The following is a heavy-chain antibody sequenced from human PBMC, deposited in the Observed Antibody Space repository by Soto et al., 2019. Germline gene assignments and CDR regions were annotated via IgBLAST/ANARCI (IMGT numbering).Heavy chain of an antibody. CDR2: IYPSDSDT. CDR3: VRPFFTPHFGAFDY. J-gene: IGHJ4*02. CDR1: GYTFTTYW. V-gene: IGHV5-51*03. D-gene: IGHD3-16*01. Sequence: EVQLVQSGAELKKPGESLKISCKGSGYTFTTYWIGWVRQMPGKGLEWMGIIYPSDSDTRYSPSFQGQVSISVDKSINTAYLQWSSLKASDTAMYYCVRPFFTPHFGAFDYWGQGTLVTVSS.